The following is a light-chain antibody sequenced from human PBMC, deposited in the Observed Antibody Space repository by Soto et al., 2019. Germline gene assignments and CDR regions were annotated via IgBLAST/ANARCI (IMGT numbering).Light chain of an antibody. J-gene: IGKJ1*01. CDR1: QSVSSN. CDR3: QQYNNWQT. Sequence: EIVMTQSPATLSVSPGERATLSCRASQSVSSNLAWYQQKPGQAPRLLIYGASTRATGIPARFSGSGSGTEFTLTISSPQSEDFAVYYCQQYNNWQTFGQGTKV. V-gene: IGKV3-15*01. CDR2: GAS.